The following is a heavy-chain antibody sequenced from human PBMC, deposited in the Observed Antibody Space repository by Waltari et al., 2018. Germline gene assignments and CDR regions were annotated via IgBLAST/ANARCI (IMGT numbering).Heavy chain of an antibody. J-gene: IGHJ4*02. CDR1: GGSISSYY. CDR3: ARDSGYSSSWYPYYFDY. D-gene: IGHD6-13*01. CDR2: IYYIGST. Sequence: QVQLQESGPGLVKPSETLSLTCTVSGGSISSYYWRWIRQPPGKGLEWIGYIYYIGSTNYNPSLKSRVTISVDTSKNQFSLKLSSVTAADTAVYYCARDSGYSSSWYPYYFDYWGQGTLVTVSS. V-gene: IGHV4-59*01.